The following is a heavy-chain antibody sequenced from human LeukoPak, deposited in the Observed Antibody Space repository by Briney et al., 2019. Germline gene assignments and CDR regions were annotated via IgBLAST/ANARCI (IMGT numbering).Heavy chain of an antibody. D-gene: IGHD1-7*01. CDR2: IKSKTDGGTT. V-gene: IGHV3-15*01. CDR3: TTDWTGTTPDY. Sequence: GGSLRLSCAASGFTFSNAWMSWVRQAPGKGLEWVGRIKSKTDGGTTDYAAPVKGRFTISRDDSKNTLYLQMNSLKTEDTAVYCCTTDWTGTTPDYWGQGTLVTVSS. J-gene: IGHJ4*02. CDR1: GFTFSNAW.